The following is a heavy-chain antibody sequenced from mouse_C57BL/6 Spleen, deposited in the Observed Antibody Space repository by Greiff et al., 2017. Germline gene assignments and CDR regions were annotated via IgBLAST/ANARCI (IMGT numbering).Heavy chain of an antibody. J-gene: IGHJ2*01. D-gene: IGHD3-1*01. CDR2: ISSGGSYT. Sequence: VQLQQSGGDLVKPGGSLKLSCAASGFTFSSYGMSWVRQTPDKRLEWVATISSGGSYTYYPDSVKGRFTISSDNAKNTLYLQMSSLKSEDTAMYYCARRGGTGYFDYWGQGTTLTVSS. CDR1: GFTFSSYG. V-gene: IGHV5-6*01. CDR3: ARRGGTGYFDY.